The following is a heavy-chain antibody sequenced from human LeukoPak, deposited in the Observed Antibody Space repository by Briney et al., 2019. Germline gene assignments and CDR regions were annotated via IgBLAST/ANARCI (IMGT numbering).Heavy chain of an antibody. CDR2: ISSSSRFI. V-gene: IGHV3-21*01. CDR3: ARDSRQLVGGGNFDY. Sequence: GGSLRLSCAASGFTFSTSGMNGVRQAPGKGLEWVSSISSSSRFIYYADSVKGRFTISRDNTRNSLYLQMNSLRAEDTAVYYSARDSRQLVGGGNFDYWGQGTLVTVSS. D-gene: IGHD6-6*01. CDR1: GFTFSTSG. J-gene: IGHJ4*02.